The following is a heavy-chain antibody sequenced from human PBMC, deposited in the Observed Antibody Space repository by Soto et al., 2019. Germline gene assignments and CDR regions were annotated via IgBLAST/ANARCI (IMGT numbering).Heavy chain of an antibody. CDR2: ISGSGGST. CDR1: GFTFSSYA. Sequence: EVQLLESGGGLVQPGGSLRLSCAAPGFTFSSYAMSWVRQAPGKGLEWVSAISGSGGSTYYADSVKGRFTISRDNSKNTLYLQMNSLRAEDTAVYYCAKDRGHSAVAGTGLFDYWGQGTLVTVSS. J-gene: IGHJ4*02. V-gene: IGHV3-23*01. D-gene: IGHD6-19*01. CDR3: AKDRGHSAVAGTGLFDY.